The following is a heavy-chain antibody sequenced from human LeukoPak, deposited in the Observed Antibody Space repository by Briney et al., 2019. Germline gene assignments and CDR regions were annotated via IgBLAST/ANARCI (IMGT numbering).Heavy chain of an antibody. CDR3: ARIYGWTTSGTYELTDY. D-gene: IGHD1-26*01. V-gene: IGHV1-2*06. CDR2: INLNSGAT. J-gene: IGHJ4*02. Sequence: ASVKVSCKASGFTFTDYYIHWVRQAPGQGLEWMGRINLNSGATNYAQKFQDKVTMTRDTSITTAYMELRSLTSDDTAIYYCARIYGWTTSGTYELTDYWGQGTLVTVSS. CDR1: GFTFTDYY.